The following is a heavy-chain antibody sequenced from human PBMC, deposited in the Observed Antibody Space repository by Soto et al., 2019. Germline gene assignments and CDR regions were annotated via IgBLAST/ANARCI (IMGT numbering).Heavy chain of an antibody. CDR2: IYYSGST. CDR1: GGSISSGGYY. V-gene: IGHV4-31*03. Sequence: QVQLQESGPGLVKPSQTLSLTCTVSGGSISSGGYYWSWIRQHPGKGLEWIGYIYYSGSTYYNPSIKGRVTISVDTSKNQFSLKLSSVTAADTAVYYCAREFVRGSGVGGVGMDVWGQGTTVTVSS. D-gene: IGHD3-16*01. J-gene: IGHJ6*02. CDR3: AREFVRGSGVGGVGMDV.